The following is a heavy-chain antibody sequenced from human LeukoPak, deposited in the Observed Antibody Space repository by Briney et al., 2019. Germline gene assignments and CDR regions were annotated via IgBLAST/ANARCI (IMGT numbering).Heavy chain of an antibody. D-gene: IGHD3-9*01. CDR2: IHYTGST. CDR3: ARLELRYFDWLLHP. V-gene: IGHV4-31*03. CDR1: GGSISSGDYY. Sequence: SETLSLTCTVSGGSISSGDYYWSWIRQLPGKGLEWIGYIHYTGSTNYKPSLKSRLTISVDTSQNQFYLRLTSVTAADTAVYHCARLELRYFDWLLHPWGQGTLITVSS. J-gene: IGHJ5*02.